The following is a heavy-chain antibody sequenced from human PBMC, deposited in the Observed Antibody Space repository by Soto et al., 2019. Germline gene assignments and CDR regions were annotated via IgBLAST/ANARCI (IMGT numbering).Heavy chain of an antibody. D-gene: IGHD4-17*01. CDR3: AKDGTTVLGYYYGLDG. CDR2: ISGSGGST. CDR1: GFTFSSYA. J-gene: IGHJ6*01. Sequence: PGGSLRLSCAASGFTFSSYAMSWVRQAPGKGLEWVSAISGSGGSTYYADSVKGRFTISRDNSKNTLYLQMNSLRAEDTAVYYCAKDGTTVLGYYYGLDGRGQGTTVTVSS. V-gene: IGHV3-23*01.